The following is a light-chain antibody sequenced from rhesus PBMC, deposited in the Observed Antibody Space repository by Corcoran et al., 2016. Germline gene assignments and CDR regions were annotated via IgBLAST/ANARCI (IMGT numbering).Light chain of an antibody. V-gene: IGKV1-28*03. J-gene: IGKJ1*01. CDR1: QGISSY. CDR3: LQHNSYPRT. Sequence: DIQMTQSPSSLSASVGDTVTITCRAIQGISSYLNWFQQKPGKTPKLLIYDVPNLESGVPSRFSGSGSGTAFTLTISSLQPEDFAAYYCLQHNSYPRTFGQGTKVEIK. CDR2: DVP.